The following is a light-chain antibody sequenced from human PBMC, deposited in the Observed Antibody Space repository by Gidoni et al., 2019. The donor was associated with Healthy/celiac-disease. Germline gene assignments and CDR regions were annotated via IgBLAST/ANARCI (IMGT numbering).Light chain of an antibody. CDR3: QQYNNWQWT. V-gene: IGKV3-15*01. CDR2: CAS. Sequence: EIVMTQSPATLSVSPGERATLSCRASQSVSSNLAWYQQKPGQAPRLLIYCASTRATGIPARFSGSGSGTEFTLTISSLQSEDFAVYYCQQYNNWQWTFGQGTKVEIK. J-gene: IGKJ1*01. CDR1: QSVSSN.